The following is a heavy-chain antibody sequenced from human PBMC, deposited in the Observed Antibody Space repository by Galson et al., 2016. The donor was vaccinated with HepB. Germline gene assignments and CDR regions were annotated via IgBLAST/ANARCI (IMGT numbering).Heavy chain of an antibody. D-gene: IGHD3-3*01. J-gene: IGHJ6*02. CDR3: ARSSIRFLEWSPSRDTYAMDV. CDR1: GFTFSSFT. CDR2: IISSGTYI. Sequence: SLRLSCAASGFTFSSFTMNWVRQAPGKGLEWVSSIISSGTYIYYADSVKGRFTISRDNAKNSLYLQMNSLRAEDTAVYYCARSSIRFLEWSPSRDTYAMDVWGQGTTVTVSS. V-gene: IGHV3-21*01.